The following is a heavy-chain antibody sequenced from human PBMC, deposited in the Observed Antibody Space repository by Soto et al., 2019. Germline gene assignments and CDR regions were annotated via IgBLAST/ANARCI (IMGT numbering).Heavy chain of an antibody. CDR1: GFTFSSYG. J-gene: IGHJ4*02. Sequence: GGSLRLSCAASGFTFSSYGMHWVRQAPGKGLEWVAVISYDGSNKYYADSVKGRFTISRDNSKNTLYLQMNSLRAEDTAVYYCAKARDSPGTSEIDYWGQGTLVTVSS. V-gene: IGHV3-30*18. CDR2: ISYDGSNK. CDR3: AKARDSPGTSEIDY. D-gene: IGHD1-1*01.